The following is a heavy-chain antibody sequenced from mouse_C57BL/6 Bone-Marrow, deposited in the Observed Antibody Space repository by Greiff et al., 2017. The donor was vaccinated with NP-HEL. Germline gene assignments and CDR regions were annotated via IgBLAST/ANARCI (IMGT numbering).Heavy chain of an antibody. V-gene: IGHV14-3*01. CDR2: IDPANGNT. CDR3: VRPLYYGSSYWYVDV. Sequence: EVQLQQSVAELVRPGASVKLSCTASGFNIKNTYMHWVKQRPEQGLEWIGRIDPANGNTKYAPKFQGKATITADTSSNTAYLPLSSLTSEDTAIYYGVRPLYYGSSYWYVDVWGTGTTVTVSS. D-gene: IGHD1-1*01. J-gene: IGHJ1*03. CDR1: GFNIKNTY.